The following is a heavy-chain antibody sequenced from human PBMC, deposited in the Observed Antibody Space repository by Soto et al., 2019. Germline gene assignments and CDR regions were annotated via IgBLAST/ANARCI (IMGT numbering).Heavy chain of an antibody. CDR3: ASHGNSSGWLNYYYYYGMDV. V-gene: IGHV4-59*08. CDR1: GGSISRYY. D-gene: IGHD6-19*01. CDR2: IYYSGST. J-gene: IGHJ6*02. Sequence: SETLSLTCTVSGGSISRYYWSWIRQPPGKGLEWIGYIYYSGSTNYNPSLKSRVTISVDTSKNQFSLKLSSVTAADTAVYYCASHGNSSGWLNYYYYYGMDVWGQGTTVTVSS.